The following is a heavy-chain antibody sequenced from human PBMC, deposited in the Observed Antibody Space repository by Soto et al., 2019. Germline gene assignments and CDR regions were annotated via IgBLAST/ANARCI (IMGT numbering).Heavy chain of an antibody. J-gene: IGHJ6*03. Sequence: GASVKVSCKASGGGNLRDYRTTWVRQAPGQGLEWMGGIIPKLGSANYAQNFQGRVTITADESTGTVNMELRSLRSEDTAVYYCASESASMGGGDATNYYMDVWGEGTTVTVSS. CDR3: ASESASMGGGDATNYYMDV. CDR1: GGGNLRDYR. D-gene: IGHD1-26*01. V-gene: IGHV1-69*13. CDR2: IIPKLGSA.